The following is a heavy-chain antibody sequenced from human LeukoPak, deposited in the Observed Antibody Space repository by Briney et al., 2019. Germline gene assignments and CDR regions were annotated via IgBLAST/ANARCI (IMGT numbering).Heavy chain of an antibody. CDR1: GGSFSGYY. CDR3: ATSSIAARSDAFDI. CDR2: INHSGST. D-gene: IGHD6-6*01. Sequence: SETLSLTCAVHGGSFSGYYWSWIRQPPGKGLEWIGEINHSGSTNYNPSLKSRVTISVDTSKNQFSLKLSSVTAADTAVYYCATSSIAARSDAFDIWGQGTMVTVSS. V-gene: IGHV4-34*01. J-gene: IGHJ3*02.